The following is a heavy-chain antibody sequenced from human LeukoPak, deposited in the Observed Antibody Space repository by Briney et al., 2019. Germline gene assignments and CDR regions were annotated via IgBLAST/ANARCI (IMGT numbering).Heavy chain of an antibody. CDR3: APRPPTTVTTSSATSPLDY. D-gene: IGHD4-17*01. CDR2: ISGSGGST. J-gene: IGHJ4*02. Sequence: GGSLRLSCAASGFTFSSYAMSWVRQAPGKGLEWVSAISGSGGSTYYADSVKGRFTIYRDNSKNTLYLQMNSLRAEDTAVYYCAPRPPTTVTTSSATSPLDYWGQGTLVTVSS. CDR1: GFTFSSYA. V-gene: IGHV3-23*01.